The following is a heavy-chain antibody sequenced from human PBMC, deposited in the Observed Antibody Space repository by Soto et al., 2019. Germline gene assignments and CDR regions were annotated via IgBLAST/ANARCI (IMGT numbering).Heavy chain of an antibody. D-gene: IGHD1-1*01. CDR2: IIGSSTYI. Sequence: EVQLVESGGGLVKPGGSLRLSCAASGFSFSTYSMNWVRQAPGKGLEWVSSIIGSSTYIFYADSVKGRFTISRDNAKNSLYLQMNRLRAEDTAVYYCARDVRNWNFDFWGQGTLVTVSS. J-gene: IGHJ4*02. CDR1: GFSFSTYS. V-gene: IGHV3-21*01. CDR3: ARDVRNWNFDF.